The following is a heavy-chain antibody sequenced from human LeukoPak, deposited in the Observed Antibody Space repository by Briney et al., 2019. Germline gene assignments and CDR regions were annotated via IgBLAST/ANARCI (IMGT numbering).Heavy chain of an antibody. CDR2: IWYDESNK. Sequence: GRSLRLSCAASGFSFSTYGMHWVRQAPGKGLEWVALIWYDESNKYYADSVKGRFTISRDNSKNTLYLQMNSLRVEDTAVYYCARDRGIAVAGTRTRYYFDYWGQGTLVTVSS. V-gene: IGHV3-33*01. CDR3: ARDRGIAVAGTRTRYYFDY. CDR1: GFSFSTYG. J-gene: IGHJ4*02. D-gene: IGHD6-19*01.